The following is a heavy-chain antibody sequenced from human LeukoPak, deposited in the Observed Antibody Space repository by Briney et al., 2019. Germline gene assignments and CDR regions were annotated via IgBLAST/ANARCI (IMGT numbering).Heavy chain of an antibody. D-gene: IGHD6-13*01. V-gene: IGHV4-31*03. J-gene: IGHJ4*02. CDR2: IYYSGST. CDR1: GGSISSGGYY. Sequence: PQTLSLTCTVSGGSISSGGYYWSWIRQHPGKGLEWIGYIYYSGSTYYNPSLKSRVTISADTSKNQFSLKLSSVTAADTAVYYCARARSAAGNFDYWGQGTLVTVSS. CDR3: ARARSAAGNFDY.